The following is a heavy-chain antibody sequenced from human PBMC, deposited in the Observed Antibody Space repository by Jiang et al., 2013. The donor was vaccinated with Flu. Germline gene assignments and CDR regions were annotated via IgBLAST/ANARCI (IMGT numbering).Heavy chain of an antibody. Sequence: VQLVESGGGVVQPGRSLRLSCAASGFTFKSYGMHWVRQAPGKGLEWVAVISHDGSNKDYADSVKGRFTISRDNSKNTLNLQMNSLRPEDTAVYYCAKEGVLEWFGVLLDWYFDLWGRGTVVTV. CDR1: GFTFKSYG. J-gene: IGHJ2*01. D-gene: IGHD3-10*01. CDR3: AKEGVLEWFGVLLDWYFDL. CDR2: ISHDGSNK. V-gene: IGHV3-30*18.